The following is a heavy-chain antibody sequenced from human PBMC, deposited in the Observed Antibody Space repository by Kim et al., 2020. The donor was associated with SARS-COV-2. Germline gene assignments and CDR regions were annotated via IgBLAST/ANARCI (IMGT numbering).Heavy chain of an antibody. V-gene: IGHV3-33*01. Sequence: GGSLRLSCAASGFTFSSYGMHWVRQAPGKGLEWVAVIWYDGSNKYYADSVKGRFTISRDNSKNTLYLQMNSLRAEDTAVYYCPISEFGELWGNFDYWGQGTLVTVSS. CDR3: PISEFGELWGNFDY. CDR1: GFTFSSYG. D-gene: IGHD3-10*01. CDR2: IWYDGSNK. J-gene: IGHJ4*02.